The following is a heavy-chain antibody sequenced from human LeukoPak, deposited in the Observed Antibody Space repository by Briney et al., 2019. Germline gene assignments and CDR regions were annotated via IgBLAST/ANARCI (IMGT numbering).Heavy chain of an antibody. CDR1: GGTFSSYA. V-gene: IGHV1-69*04. CDR3: ARDRRVERWLPYGY. CDR2: IIPILGIA. D-gene: IGHD5-24*01. J-gene: IGHJ4*02. Sequence: GASVKVSCKASGGTFSSYAISWVRQAPGQGLEWMGRIIPILGIANYAQKFQGRVTITADKSTSTAYMELSSLRSEDTAVYYCARDRRVERWLPYGYWGQGTLVTVSS.